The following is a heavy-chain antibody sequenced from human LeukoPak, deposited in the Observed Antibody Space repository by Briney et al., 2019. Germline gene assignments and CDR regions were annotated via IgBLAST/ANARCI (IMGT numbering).Heavy chain of an antibody. CDR1: GYTFTSYG. CDR2: ISAYNGNT. CDR3: ARYPLSYSGNWHYYFDY. Sequence: GASVKVSCKASGYTFTSYGISWVRQAPGQGLEWMGWISAYNGNTNYAQNLQDGVFMNTDTSTSTAYMELRSLRSDDTAVHYCARYPLSYSGNWHYYFDYWGQGTLVTVSS. D-gene: IGHD6-13*01. V-gene: IGHV1-18*04. J-gene: IGHJ4*02.